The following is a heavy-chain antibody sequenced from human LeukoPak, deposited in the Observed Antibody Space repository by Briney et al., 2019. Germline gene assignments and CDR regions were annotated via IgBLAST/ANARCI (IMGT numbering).Heavy chain of an antibody. Sequence: ASVKVSCKASGYTFTSYGISWVRQAPGQGLEWMGWISAYNGNTNYAQKPQGRVTVTTDTSTSTAYMELRSLTFDDTAVYYCARDDGGFGELRYWGQGTLVTVSS. D-gene: IGHD3-10*01. CDR3: ARDDGGFGELRY. J-gene: IGHJ4*02. V-gene: IGHV1-18*01. CDR2: ISAYNGNT. CDR1: GYTFTSYG.